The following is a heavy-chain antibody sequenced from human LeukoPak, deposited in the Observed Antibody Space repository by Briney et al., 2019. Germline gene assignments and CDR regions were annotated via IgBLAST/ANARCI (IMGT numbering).Heavy chain of an antibody. Sequence: PSQTLSLTCTVSGGSVSSGSYYWSWIRQPPGKGLEWIGYIYYSGSTNYNPSLKSRVTISVDTSKNQFSLKLSSVTAADTAVYYCARVKMVRGVIIRGLGYWGQGTQVTVSS. CDR1: GGSVSSGSYY. CDR3: ARVKMVRGVIIRGLGY. V-gene: IGHV4-61*01. J-gene: IGHJ4*02. D-gene: IGHD3-10*01. CDR2: IYYSGST.